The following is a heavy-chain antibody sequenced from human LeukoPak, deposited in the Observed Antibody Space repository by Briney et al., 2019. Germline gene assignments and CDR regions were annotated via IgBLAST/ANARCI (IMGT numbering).Heavy chain of an antibody. V-gene: IGHV1-2*02. CDR2: INPNSGGI. Sequence: GASVTVSCKASGYTFTGYYMHWVRQAPGQGLEWMGWINPNSGGINYAQKFQGRVTMTRDTSISTAYMELSRLRSDDTAVYYCARTGYSYGYWWFDPWGQGTLVTVSS. J-gene: IGHJ5*02. CDR3: ARTGYSYGYWWFDP. CDR1: GYTFTGYY. D-gene: IGHD5-18*01.